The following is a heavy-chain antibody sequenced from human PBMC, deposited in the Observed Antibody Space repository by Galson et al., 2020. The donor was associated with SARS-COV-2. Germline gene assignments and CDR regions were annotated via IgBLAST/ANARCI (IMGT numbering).Heavy chain of an antibody. CDR2: LSESAGST. J-gene: IGHJ4*02. CDR1: GLTFSNFA. CDR3: ASSTIFGVVDLDH. Sequence: GESLKISCAVSGLTFSNFAMTWVRQAPGKGLEWVSTLSESAGSTYYADSVKGRFTISRDNSRNALFLQMNSLRAEDTAIYHCASSTIFGVVDLDHWGQGTLVTVSS. D-gene: IGHD3-3*01. V-gene: IGHV3-23*01.